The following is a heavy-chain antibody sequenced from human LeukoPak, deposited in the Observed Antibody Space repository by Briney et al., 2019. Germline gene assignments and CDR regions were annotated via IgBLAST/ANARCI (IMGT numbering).Heavy chain of an antibody. D-gene: IGHD6-6*01. Sequence: GESLQISCKGSGYSFTTYWIGWVRQLPGKGLEWMGIIYPGDSDTRYSPSFQGQVTISADKSISTAYLQWSSLKASDTAMYYCATRVSPVSWFDPWGQGTLVTVSS. V-gene: IGHV5-51*01. CDR1: GYSFTTYW. J-gene: IGHJ5*02. CDR2: IYPGDSDT. CDR3: ATRVSPVSWFDP.